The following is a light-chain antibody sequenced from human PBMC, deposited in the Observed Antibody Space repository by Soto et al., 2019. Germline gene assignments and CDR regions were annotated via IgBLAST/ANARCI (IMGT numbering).Light chain of an antibody. CDR3: CSYADSYTYV. Sequence: QSVRTQPHSVSASPGQSVTISCTGTSSDVGGYNYVSWYQHHPGKAPKLMIYEVNKRPSGVPDRFSGSKSGNTASLTISGLQAEDEADYYCCSYADSYTYVFGIGTKVTVL. J-gene: IGLJ1*01. CDR1: SSDVGGYNY. CDR2: EVN. V-gene: IGLV2-11*01.